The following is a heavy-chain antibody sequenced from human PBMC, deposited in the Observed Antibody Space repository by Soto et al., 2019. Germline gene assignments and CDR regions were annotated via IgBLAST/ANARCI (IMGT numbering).Heavy chain of an antibody. CDR1: GFTFSSYA. CDR3: AKAPATTYYYGMDV. J-gene: IGHJ6*02. CDR2: ISGSGGST. Sequence: GGSLRLSCAASGFTFSSYAMTWVRQAPGKGLEWVSAISGSGGSTYYADSVKGRFTISRDNSKNTLYLQMNSLRAEDTALYYCAKAPATTYYYGMDVWGQGTTVTVSS. D-gene: IGHD1-1*01. V-gene: IGHV3-23*01.